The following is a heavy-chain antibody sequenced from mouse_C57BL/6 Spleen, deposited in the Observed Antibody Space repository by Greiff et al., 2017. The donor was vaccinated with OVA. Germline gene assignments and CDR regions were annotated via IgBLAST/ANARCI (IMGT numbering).Heavy chain of an antibody. CDR2: ISSGSSTI. J-gene: IGHJ2*01. Sequence: EVKLMESGGGLVKPGGSLKLSCAASGFTFSDYGMHWVRQAPEQGLEWVAYISSGSSTIYYADTVKGQFTISRDNAKNTLFLQMTSLRSEDTAMYYCERNELDYWGQGTTLTVSS. V-gene: IGHV5-17*01. CDR1: GFTFSDYG. CDR3: ERNELDY.